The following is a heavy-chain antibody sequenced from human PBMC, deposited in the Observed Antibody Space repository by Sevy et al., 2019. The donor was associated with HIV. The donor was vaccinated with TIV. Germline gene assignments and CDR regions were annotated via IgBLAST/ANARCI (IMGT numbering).Heavy chain of an antibody. V-gene: IGHV1-18*01. CDR1: GYTFTSYG. CDR3: ARARATGDYYGSWSYHYFDY. D-gene: IGHD3-10*01. J-gene: IGHJ4*02. CDR2: ISAYNGNT. Sequence: ASVKVSCKASGYTFTSYGISWVRQAPGQGLEWMGWISAYNGNTNYAQKLQGRVTMTTDTSTSTAYMELRSLRSDDTAVYYCARARATGDYYGSWSYHYFDYWGQGTLVTVSS.